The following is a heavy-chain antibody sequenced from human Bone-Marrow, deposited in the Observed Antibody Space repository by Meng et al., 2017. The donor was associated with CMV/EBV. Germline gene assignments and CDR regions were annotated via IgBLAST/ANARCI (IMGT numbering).Heavy chain of an antibody. Sequence: GGSLRLSCAVSGFIFSSYEMTWVRQAPGKGLEWVSYINSSGNIKYYADSVKGRFTISRDNSKNTLYLQMNSLRTEDTAVYYCARSLAAAGARDYYYGMDVWGQGTTVTVSS. CDR3: ARSLAAAGARDYYYGMDV. D-gene: IGHD6-13*01. V-gene: IGHV3-48*03. CDR2: INSSGNIK. CDR1: GFIFSSYE. J-gene: IGHJ6*02.